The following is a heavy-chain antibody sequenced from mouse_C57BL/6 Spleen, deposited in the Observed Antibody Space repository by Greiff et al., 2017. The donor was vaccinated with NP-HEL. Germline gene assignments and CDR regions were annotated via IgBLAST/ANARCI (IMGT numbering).Heavy chain of an antibody. Sequence: EVQVVESGPELVKPGASVKIPCKASGYTFTDYNMDWVKQSHGKSLEWIGDINPNNGGTIYNQKFKGKATLTVDKSSSTAYMELRSLTSEDTAVYYCAREDWGFDYWGQGTTLTVSS. CDR3: AREDWGFDY. J-gene: IGHJ2*01. CDR2: INPNNGGT. D-gene: IGHD4-1*01. V-gene: IGHV1-18*01. CDR1: GYTFTDYN.